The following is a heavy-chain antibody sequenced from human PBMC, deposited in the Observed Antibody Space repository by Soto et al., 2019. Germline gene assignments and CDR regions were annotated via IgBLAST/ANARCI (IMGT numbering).Heavy chain of an antibody. D-gene: IGHD5-12*01. CDR2: ISTYSGDT. J-gene: IGHJ5*02. CDR3: ARHHGPTTSENWFDP. V-gene: IGHV1-18*01. CDR1: GYTFFTYD. Sequence: GAPVKVSCKASGYTFFTYDISWVRQAPGQGLEWMGWISTYSGDTKYAQKFQGRVTMTTDASTTTAYLELRSLRSDDAAVYYCARHHGPTTSENWFDPWGQGTLVTVSS.